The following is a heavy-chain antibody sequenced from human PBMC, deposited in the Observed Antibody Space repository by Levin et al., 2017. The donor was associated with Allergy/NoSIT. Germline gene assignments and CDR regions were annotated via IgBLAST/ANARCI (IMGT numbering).Heavy chain of an antibody. J-gene: IGHJ5*02. D-gene: IGHD6-6*01. Sequence: ASVKVSCKTSGYTFTSHWIHWVRQAPGQGLEWMGIIKPSGGSTSYAQKFQGRVTITRDTSTSTVYMEVSSLRSEDTAVYYCARDHSSSSGWWFDPWGQGTLVTVSS. CDR2: IKPSGGST. V-gene: IGHV1-46*01. CDR3: ARDHSSSSGWWFDP. CDR1: GYTFTSHW.